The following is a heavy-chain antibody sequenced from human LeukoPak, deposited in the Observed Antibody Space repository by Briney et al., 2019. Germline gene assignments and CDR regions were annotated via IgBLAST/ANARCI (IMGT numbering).Heavy chain of an antibody. V-gene: IGHV3-64*03. CDR3: VKSASTWYLFDY. J-gene: IGHJ4*02. D-gene: IGHD6-13*01. CDR2: IISNGEST. Sequence: GGSLRLSCSASGFPFSGYAMHWVRQAPGKGLEYVSAIISNGESTYYSDSVKDRFTISRDNSKNTLYLQMSSLRPEDTAVYYCVKSASTWYLFDYWGQGTLVTVSS. CDR1: GFPFSGYA.